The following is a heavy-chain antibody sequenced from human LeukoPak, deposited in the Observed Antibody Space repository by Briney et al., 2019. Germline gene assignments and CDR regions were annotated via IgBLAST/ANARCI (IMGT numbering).Heavy chain of an antibody. Sequence: GGSLRLSCTASGFTFSNYAMSWVRQAPGKGLEWVSDQSDTGAYTNYVGSAKGRFTISRDNSKNTLWLQMNSLRAEDTAVYYCAKASSGWFAGYWGQGTLVTVSS. J-gene: IGHJ4*02. CDR3: AKASSGWFAGY. V-gene: IGHV3-23*01. CDR2: QSDTGAYT. CDR1: GFTFSNYA. D-gene: IGHD6-19*01.